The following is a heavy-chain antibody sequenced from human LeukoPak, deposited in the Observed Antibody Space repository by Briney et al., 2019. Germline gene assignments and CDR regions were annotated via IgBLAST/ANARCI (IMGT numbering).Heavy chain of an antibody. CDR2: IFYSGST. CDR1: GGSISSSSYF. D-gene: IGHD4-17*01. V-gene: IGHV4-39*01. J-gene: IGHJ4*02. CDR3: ARQMNTVTADY. Sequence: PSETLSLTCTVSGGSISSSSYFWGWIRQPPGKGLEWIGSIFYSGSTYYNPSLNSRVTISIDTSKNQFSLRLSSVTAADTAVYYCARQMNTVTADYWGQGTLVIVSS.